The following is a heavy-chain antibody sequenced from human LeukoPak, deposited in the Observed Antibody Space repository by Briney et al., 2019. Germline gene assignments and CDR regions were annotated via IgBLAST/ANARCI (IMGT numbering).Heavy chain of an antibody. J-gene: IGHJ4*02. Sequence: PGGSLRLSCAASGFTFGSFAMNWVRQAPGKGLEWVSAISGSGGNTYYADSVKGRFTISRDSSKNTLYLQMNSLRAEDTAVYYCAKAPTGRDHICFDYWGQGTLVTVSS. CDR3: AKAPTGRDHICFDY. D-gene: IGHD1-1*01. CDR2: ISGSGGNT. CDR1: GFTFGSFA. V-gene: IGHV3-23*01.